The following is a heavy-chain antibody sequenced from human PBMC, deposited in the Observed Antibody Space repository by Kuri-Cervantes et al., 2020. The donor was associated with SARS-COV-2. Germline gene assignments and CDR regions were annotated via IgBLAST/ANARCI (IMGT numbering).Heavy chain of an antibody. D-gene: IGHD1-26*01. Sequence: SVKVSCKASGSTFSSYAISWVRQAPGQGLEWMGGIIPIFGTANYAQKFQGRVTITADKSTSTAYMELSSLRSEDTAVYYCARGATSYWYFDLWGRGTLVTVSS. V-gene: IGHV1-69*06. CDR1: GSTFSSYA. CDR2: IIPIFGTA. J-gene: IGHJ2*01. CDR3: ARGATSYWYFDL.